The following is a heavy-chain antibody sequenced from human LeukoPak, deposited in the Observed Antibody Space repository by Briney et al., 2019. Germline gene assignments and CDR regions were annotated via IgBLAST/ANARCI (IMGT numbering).Heavy chain of an antibody. CDR2: ISYDGSNK. CDR3: ARVLTVRSGGYDAFDI. J-gene: IGHJ3*02. D-gene: IGHD6-25*01. CDR1: GFTFSSYG. Sequence: TGGSLRLSCAASGFTFSSYGMHWVRQAPGKGLEWVAVISYDGSNKYYADSVKGRFTISRDNSKNTLYLQMNSLRAGDTAVYYCARVLTVRSGGYDAFDIWGQGTMVTVSS. V-gene: IGHV3-30*03.